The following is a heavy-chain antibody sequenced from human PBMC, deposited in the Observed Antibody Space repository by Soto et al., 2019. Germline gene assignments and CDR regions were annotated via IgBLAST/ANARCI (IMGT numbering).Heavy chain of an antibody. V-gene: IGHV3-23*01. D-gene: IGHD1-1*01. CDR1: GFICSSYD. Sequence: LRLSCAVSGFICSSYDMSWVRQAPGKGLEWVSTILVGGSPHYEDSVKGRFTISRDTSKNTVYLQMNSLTAGDTAVYYCAKATATSGGAFEIYGQGAMVTVSS. CDR3: AKATATSGGAFEI. CDR2: ILVGGSP. J-gene: IGHJ3*02.